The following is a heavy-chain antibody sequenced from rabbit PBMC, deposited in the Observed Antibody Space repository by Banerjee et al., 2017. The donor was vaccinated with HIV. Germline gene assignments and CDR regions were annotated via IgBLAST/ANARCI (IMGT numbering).Heavy chain of an antibody. J-gene: IGHJ4*01. V-gene: IGHV1S43*01. CDR1: GIDFSTNYY. CDR2: INTSSGRT. CDR3: ARDGYDDYVFTL. Sequence: QQQLEESGGGLVKPGGTLTLTCKASGIDFSTNYYMCWVRQAPGKGLELIACINTSSGRTWYASWVNGRFTISRSTSLNTVDLKMTSLTAADTATYFCARDGYDDYVFTLWGPGTLVTVS. D-gene: IGHD2-1*01.